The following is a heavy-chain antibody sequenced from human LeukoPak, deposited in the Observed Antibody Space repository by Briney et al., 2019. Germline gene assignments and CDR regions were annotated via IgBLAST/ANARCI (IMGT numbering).Heavy chain of an antibody. CDR3: AKAERFCTSTSCYSLDY. CDR1: GFTFDDYA. D-gene: IGHD2-2*02. V-gene: IGHV3-43*02. CDR2: INGDGGRT. Sequence: PGGSLRLSCVASGFTFDDYAMHWVRQTPGKGLEWVSVINGDGGRTYYAESVKGRFTISRDNSKNSPYLQMNSLRTEDTALYYCAKAERFCTSTSCYSLDYWGQGTLVTVSS. J-gene: IGHJ4*02.